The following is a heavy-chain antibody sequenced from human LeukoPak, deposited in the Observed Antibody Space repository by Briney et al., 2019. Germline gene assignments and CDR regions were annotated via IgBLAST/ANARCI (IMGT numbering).Heavy chain of an antibody. J-gene: IGHJ4*02. Sequence: SETLSLTCTVSGGSINYGGWIRQPPGQGLEWIGEIYHSGSTNYNPSLKSRVTISVDKSKNQFSLKLSSVTAADTDVYYCAIPAGYSSSWYAGPFDYWAREPWSPSPQ. CDR2: IYHSGST. CDR3: AIPAGYSSSWYAGPFDY. V-gene: IGHV4-4*02. D-gene: IGHD6-13*01. CDR1: GGSINY.